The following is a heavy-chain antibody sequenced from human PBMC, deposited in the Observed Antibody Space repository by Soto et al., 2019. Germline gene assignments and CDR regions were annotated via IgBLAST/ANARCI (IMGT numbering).Heavy chain of an antibody. V-gene: IGHV1-2*04. CDR2: INPNSGGT. CDR3: ARRRDTAMDYYFDY. D-gene: IGHD5-18*01. J-gene: IGHJ4*02. CDR1: GYTFTGYY. Sequence: GASVKVSCKASGYTFTGYYIHWVRQAPGQGLEWMGWINPNSGGTNYAQKFQGWVTMTRDMSISTAYMELSRLRSDDTAVYYCARRRDTAMDYYFDYWGQGTLVTVSS.